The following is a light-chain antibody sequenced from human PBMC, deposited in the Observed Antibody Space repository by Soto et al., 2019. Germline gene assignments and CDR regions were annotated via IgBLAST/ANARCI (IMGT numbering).Light chain of an antibody. CDR1: SSNIGNNY. CDR3: GTWDNSLSIYV. Sequence: QSALTQPPSVSAAPGQKVTISCSGTSSNIGNNYVSWYQHFPGTAPKLLIYEDNKRPSEIPDRFSGSKSGTSATLGITGLQTGGEADYYCGTWDNSLSIYVFATGTKVTVL. V-gene: IGLV1-51*02. J-gene: IGLJ1*01. CDR2: EDN.